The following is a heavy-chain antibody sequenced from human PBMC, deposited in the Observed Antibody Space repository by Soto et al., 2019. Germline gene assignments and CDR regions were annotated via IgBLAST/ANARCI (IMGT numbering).Heavy chain of an antibody. Sequence: QVQLQESGPGLVKPSETLSLTCTVSGGSISSYYWSWIRQPPGKGLEWIGYIYYSGSTNYNPSLKSRVTISVDTSKNRFSRKLSSVTSADTAVYYCARATDFWSGYSPNWFDPWGQGTLVTVSS. J-gene: IGHJ5*02. CDR3: ARATDFWSGYSPNWFDP. CDR1: GGSISSYY. D-gene: IGHD3-3*01. CDR2: IYYSGST. V-gene: IGHV4-59*01.